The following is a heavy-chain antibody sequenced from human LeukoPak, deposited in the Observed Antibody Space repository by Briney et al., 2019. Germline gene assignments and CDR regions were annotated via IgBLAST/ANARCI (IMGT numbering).Heavy chain of an antibody. CDR3: ASDSTGTNWFDP. V-gene: IGHV4-39*01. J-gene: IGHJ5*02. Sequence: KASETLSLTCTVSGGSISSSSYYWGWIRQPPGKGLEWIGSIYYSGSTYYNPSLKSRVTISVGTSKNQFSLKLSSVTAADTAVYYCASDSTGTNWFDPWGQGTLVTVSS. CDR2: IYYSGST. CDR1: GGSISSSSYY. D-gene: IGHD4-11*01.